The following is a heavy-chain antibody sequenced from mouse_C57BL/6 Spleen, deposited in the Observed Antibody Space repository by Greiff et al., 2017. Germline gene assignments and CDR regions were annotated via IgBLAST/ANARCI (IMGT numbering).Heavy chain of an antibody. V-gene: IGHV1-54*01. Sequence: QVQLTQSGAELVRPGTSVKVSCKASGYAFTNYLLAWVQQRPGQGLAWIGVLNPGSGGTNYNAKFKGKATLTADKTTSTAYMQLSSLTSEDTSIYYCARRGDFVYAMDYWGQGTSVTVSS. CDR1: GYAFTNYL. J-gene: IGHJ4*01. CDR3: ARRGDFVYAMDY. CDR2: LNPGSGGT.